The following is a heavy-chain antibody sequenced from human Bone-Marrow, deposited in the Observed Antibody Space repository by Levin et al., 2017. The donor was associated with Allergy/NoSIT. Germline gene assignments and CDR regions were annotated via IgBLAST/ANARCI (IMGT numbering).Heavy chain of an antibody. CDR2: ISGSGGST. CDR3: ANRGGNIVVVPAAQRRGRYYYGMDV. Sequence: GGSLRLSCAASGFTFSSYAMSWVRQAPGKGLEWVSAISGSGGSTYYADSVKGRFTISRDNSKNTLYLQMNSLRAEDTAVYYCANRGGNIVVVPAAQRRGRYYYGMDVWGQGTTVTVSS. V-gene: IGHV3-23*01. CDR1: GFTFSSYA. J-gene: IGHJ6*02. D-gene: IGHD2-2*01.